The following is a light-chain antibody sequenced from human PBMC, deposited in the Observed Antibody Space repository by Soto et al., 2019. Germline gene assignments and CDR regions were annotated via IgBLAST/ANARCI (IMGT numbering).Light chain of an antibody. CDR3: QQYDTSRRT. CDR2: GAS. V-gene: IGKV3-20*01. J-gene: IGKJ1*01. CDR1: QSVSSSY. Sequence: EIVLTQSPGTLSLSPGERATLSCRASQSVSSSYLAWYQQKPGQAPRLLIYGASSRATGIPDRFSGSGSGTDFSLTISRLEPEDFAVYYCQQYDTSRRTLGPGTKGDIK.